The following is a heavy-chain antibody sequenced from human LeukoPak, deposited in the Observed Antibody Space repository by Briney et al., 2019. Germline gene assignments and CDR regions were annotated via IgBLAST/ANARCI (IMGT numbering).Heavy chain of an antibody. D-gene: IGHD3-10*01. CDR2: IYYSGST. CDR1: GGSVSSGSYY. CDR3: AREFLWFGQINYCYYGMDV. V-gene: IGHV4-61*01. Sequence: SETLSLTCTVSGGSVSSGSYYWSWIRQPPGKGLEWIGYIYYSGSTNYNPSLKSRVTISVDTSKNQFSLKLSSVTAADTAVYYCAREFLWFGQINYCYYGMDVWGQGTTVTVSS. J-gene: IGHJ6*02.